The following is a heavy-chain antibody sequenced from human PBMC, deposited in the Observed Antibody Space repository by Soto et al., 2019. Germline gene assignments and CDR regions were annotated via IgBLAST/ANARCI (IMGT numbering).Heavy chain of an antibody. J-gene: IGHJ4*02. CDR3: ARDRRFLEWLDY. V-gene: IGHV3-33*01. Sequence: QMHLVESGGGVVKPGRSLTLSWVASGFTFTSYGIHWCRQAPGKGLEWVAVIWYDGSNKYYGDSVKGRFSISRDNSKNTVYHQMNSLRSEDTAVYYCARDRRFLEWLDYWGQGTLVSVSS. CDR2: IWYDGSNK. CDR1: GFTFTSYG. D-gene: IGHD3-3*01.